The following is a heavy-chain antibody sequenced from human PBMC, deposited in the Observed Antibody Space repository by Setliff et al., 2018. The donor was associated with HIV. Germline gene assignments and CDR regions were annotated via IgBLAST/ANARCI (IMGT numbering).Heavy chain of an antibody. CDR1: GGSFSGYY. Sequence: LSLTCAVYGGSFSGYYWSWIRQPPGKGLEWIGEINHSGSTNYNPSLKSRVTISVDTSKNQFSLKLSSVTAADTAVYYCASHPITVTTSDFDYWGQGTLVTVSS. V-gene: IGHV4-34*01. CDR2: INHSGST. CDR3: ASHPITVTTSDFDY. D-gene: IGHD4-17*01. J-gene: IGHJ4*02.